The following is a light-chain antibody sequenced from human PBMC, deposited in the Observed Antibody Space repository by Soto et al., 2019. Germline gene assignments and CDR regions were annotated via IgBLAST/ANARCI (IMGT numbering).Light chain of an antibody. CDR3: CSYAGSSPYV. CDR2: TVT. J-gene: IGLJ1*01. V-gene: IGLV2-11*01. CDR1: SSDVGGYNY. Sequence: SVLTQPRSVSVSPGQSVTISCTGTSSDVGGYNYVSWYQQHPGKAPKLMIYTVTKRPSGVPDRFSGSKSDNTASLTISGLQADDEADYCCCSYAGSSPYVFGTGTKVTVL.